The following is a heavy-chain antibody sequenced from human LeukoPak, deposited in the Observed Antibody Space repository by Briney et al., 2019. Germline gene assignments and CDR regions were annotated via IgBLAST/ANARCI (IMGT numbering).Heavy chain of an antibody. CDR3: ARGGWFGESPFDY. D-gene: IGHD3-10*01. J-gene: IGHJ4*02. Sequence: AETLSLTCAVYGGSFSGYYWSWIRQPPGKGLEWIGEINHSGSTNYNPSLKSRVTISVDTSKNQFSLKLSSVTAADTAVYYCARGGWFGESPFDYWGQGTLVTVSS. CDR2: INHSGST. V-gene: IGHV4-34*01. CDR1: GGSFSGYY.